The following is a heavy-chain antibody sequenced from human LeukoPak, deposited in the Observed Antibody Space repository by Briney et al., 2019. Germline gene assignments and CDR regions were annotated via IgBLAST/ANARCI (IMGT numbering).Heavy chain of an antibody. J-gene: IGHJ4*02. V-gene: IGHV1-46*01. D-gene: IGHD5-18*01. CDR2: INPSGGST. Sequence: GASVKVSCKASGYTFTSYYMHWVRQAPGQGLEWMGIINPSGGSTSYAQKFQGRVTMTRDTSTSTVYMELSSLRSEDTAVYYCARGGPIQLWLGVMLDYWGQGTLVTVSS. CDR3: ARGGPIQLWLGVMLDY. CDR1: GYTFTSYY.